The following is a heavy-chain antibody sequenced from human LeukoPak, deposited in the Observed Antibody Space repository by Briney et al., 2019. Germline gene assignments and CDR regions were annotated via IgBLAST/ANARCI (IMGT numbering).Heavy chain of an antibody. Sequence: ASVKVSCKASGGTFSSYAISWVRQAPGQGLEWMGGIIPIFGTANYAQKFQGRVTITADESTSTAYMELSSLRSEDTAVYYCARGDSSSWYVGYWGQGTLVTVSS. CDR3: ARGDSSSWYVGY. V-gene: IGHV1-69*13. CDR2: IIPIFGTA. D-gene: IGHD6-13*01. CDR1: GGTFSSYA. J-gene: IGHJ4*02.